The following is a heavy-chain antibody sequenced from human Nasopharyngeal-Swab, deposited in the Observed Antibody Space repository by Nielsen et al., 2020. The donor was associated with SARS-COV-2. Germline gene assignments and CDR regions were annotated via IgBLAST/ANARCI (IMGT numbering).Heavy chain of an antibody. V-gene: IGHV1-69*13. CDR3: ARDPCGGDCYLDKGFDY. Sequence: SVKVSCKASGGTFSSYAISWVRQAPGQGLEWMGGIIPIFGTANYAQKFQGRVTITADESTSTAYMELSSLRSEDTAVYYCARDPCGGDCYLDKGFDYWGQGTLVTVPQ. CDR2: IIPIFGTA. J-gene: IGHJ4*02. D-gene: IGHD2-21*02. CDR1: GGTFSSYA.